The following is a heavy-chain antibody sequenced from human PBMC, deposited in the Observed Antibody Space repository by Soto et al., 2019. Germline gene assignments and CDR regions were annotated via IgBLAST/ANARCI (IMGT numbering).Heavy chain of an antibody. J-gene: IGHJ4*02. D-gene: IGHD1-26*01. V-gene: IGHV1-69*13. CDR3: AEGGYYNYSAS. CDR2: IIPIFGTA. Sequence: GASLKVSCKASGGTFSSYAISWVRQAPGQGLEWMGGIIPIFGTANYAQKFQGRVTITADESTSTAYMELSSLRSEDTAVYYCAEGGYYNYSASWGQETLVPVS. CDR1: GGTFSSYA.